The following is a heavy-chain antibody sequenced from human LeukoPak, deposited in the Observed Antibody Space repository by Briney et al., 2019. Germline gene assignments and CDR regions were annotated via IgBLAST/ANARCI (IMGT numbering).Heavy chain of an antibody. Sequence: PSETLSLTCTVSGGSISSSSYYWGWIRQPPGKGLEWIGSIYYSESTYYNPSLKSRVTISVDTSKNQFSLKLSSVTAADTAVYYCARRWRDYDILTGHHERIFDYWGQGTLVTVSS. D-gene: IGHD3-9*01. CDR2: IYYSEST. J-gene: IGHJ4*02. CDR1: GGSISSSSYY. V-gene: IGHV4-39*07. CDR3: ARRWRDYDILTGHHERIFDY.